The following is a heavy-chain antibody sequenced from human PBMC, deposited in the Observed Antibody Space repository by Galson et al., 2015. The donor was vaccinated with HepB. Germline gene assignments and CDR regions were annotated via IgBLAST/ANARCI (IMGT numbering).Heavy chain of an antibody. V-gene: IGHV2-5*02. Sequence: PALVKPTQTLTLTCTFSGFSLTTNEVGVAWIRQPPGKALEWLALIYGDDDKRYSLFLKKIFTLTKDTSRNQVVLTMTNVDPADTAPYYCAHSPRFLDPHYGMDVWGPGTTVTVSS. CDR3: AHSPRFLDPHYGMDV. D-gene: IGHD3-3*01. CDR1: GFSLTTNEVG. J-gene: IGHJ6*02. CDR2: IYGDDDK.